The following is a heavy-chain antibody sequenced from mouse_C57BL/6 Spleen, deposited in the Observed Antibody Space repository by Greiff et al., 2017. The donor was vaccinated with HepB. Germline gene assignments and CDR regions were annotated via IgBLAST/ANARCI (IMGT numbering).Heavy chain of an antibody. Sequence: VQLQQPGAELVKPGASVKVSCKASGYTFTSYYMNWVKQSHGKSLEWIGVINPYNGGTSYNQKFKGKATLTVDKSSSTAYMELNSLTSEDSAVYYCARRFTTVVAASFAYWGQGTLVTVSA. CDR1: GYTFTSYY. J-gene: IGHJ3*01. V-gene: IGHV1-19*01. CDR2: INPYNGGT. CDR3: ARRFTTVVAASFAY. D-gene: IGHD1-1*01.